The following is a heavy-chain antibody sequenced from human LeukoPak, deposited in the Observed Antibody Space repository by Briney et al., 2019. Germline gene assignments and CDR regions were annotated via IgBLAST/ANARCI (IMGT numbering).Heavy chain of an antibody. D-gene: IGHD6-6*01. CDR3: ARHSFARPFDS. CDR1: GASIFGSY. V-gene: IGHV4-59*08. CDR2: IYYTGDS. Sequence: SETLTLTCTVSGASIFGSYWSWIRQPPGKGLEWIGYIYYTGDSNYNPSLKSRATISLDTSRSQFSLMLSSVTAADTAIYYCARHSFARPFDSWGQGTLVTVSS. J-gene: IGHJ4*02.